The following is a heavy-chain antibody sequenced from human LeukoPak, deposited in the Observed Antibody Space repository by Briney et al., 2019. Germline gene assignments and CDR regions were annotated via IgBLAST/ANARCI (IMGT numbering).Heavy chain of an antibody. CDR3: AGVYSSSTSWVDY. D-gene: IGHD6-6*01. Sequence: ASVKVSCKASGGTFSSYAISWVRQAPGQGLEWMGRIIPILGIASYAQKFQGRVTITADKSTSTAYMELSSLRSEDTAVYYCAGVYSSSTSWVDYWGQGTLVTVSS. CDR1: GGTFSSYA. CDR2: IIPILGIA. J-gene: IGHJ4*02. V-gene: IGHV1-69*04.